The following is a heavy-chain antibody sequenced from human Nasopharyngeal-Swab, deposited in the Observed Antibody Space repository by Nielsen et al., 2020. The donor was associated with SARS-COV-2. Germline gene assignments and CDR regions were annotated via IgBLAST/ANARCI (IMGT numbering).Heavy chain of an antibody. CDR1: GYTFTSYA. CDR2: INTNTGNP. V-gene: IGHV7-4-1*02. Sequence: ASVKVSCKASGYTFTSYAMNWVRQAPGQGLEWMGWINTNTGNPTYAQGFTGRFVFSLDTSVSTAYLQISSLKAEDTAVYYCARGDWYSGSWLLKSYYFDYWGQGTLVTVSS. J-gene: IGHJ4*02. CDR3: ARGDWYSGSWLLKSYYFDY. D-gene: IGHD6-13*01.